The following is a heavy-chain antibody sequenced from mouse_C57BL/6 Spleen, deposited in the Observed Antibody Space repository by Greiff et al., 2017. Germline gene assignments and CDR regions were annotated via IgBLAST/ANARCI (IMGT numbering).Heavy chain of an antibody. Sequence: VQLQQSGPELVKPGASVKISCKASGYAFSSSWMNWVKQRPGKGLEWIGRIYPGDGDTNYNGKFKGKATLTADKSSSTAYMQLSSLTSEDSAVYFCARDYGRSDYAMDYWGQGTSVTVSS. D-gene: IGHD1-1*01. CDR3: ARDYGRSDYAMDY. J-gene: IGHJ4*01. CDR1: GYAFSSSW. CDR2: IYPGDGDT. V-gene: IGHV1-82*01.